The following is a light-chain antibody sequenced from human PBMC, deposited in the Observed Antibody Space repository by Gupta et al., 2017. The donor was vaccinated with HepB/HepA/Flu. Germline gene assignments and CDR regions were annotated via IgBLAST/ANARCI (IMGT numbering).Light chain of an antibody. J-gene: IGKJ2*01. CDR1: QSISSY. V-gene: IGKV1-39*01. CDR2: AAS. CDR3: QQSYSTVYT. Sequence: GDRVTITCRASQSISSYLTWYQQKPGKAPKLLIYAASSLQSGVPSRFSGSGSGTDFTPTISSLQPEDFETYYCQQSYSTVYTFGQGTKLEIK.